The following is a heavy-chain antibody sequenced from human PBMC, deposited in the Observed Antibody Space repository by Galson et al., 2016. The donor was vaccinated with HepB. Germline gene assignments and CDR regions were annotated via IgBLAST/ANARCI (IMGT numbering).Heavy chain of an antibody. Sequence: SLRLSCAASGFTLSRYAMDWVRQAPGKGLEWVAVISYDGNIKYYADSVKGRFTVSRDNSKNTLYLQMNSLRHEDTAVYYCARDQNYYDTNEYGYWGQGTLVTVSS. CDR1: GFTLSRYA. J-gene: IGHJ4*02. V-gene: IGHV3-30-3*01. D-gene: IGHD3-22*01. CDR2: ISYDGNIK. CDR3: ARDQNYYDTNEYGY.